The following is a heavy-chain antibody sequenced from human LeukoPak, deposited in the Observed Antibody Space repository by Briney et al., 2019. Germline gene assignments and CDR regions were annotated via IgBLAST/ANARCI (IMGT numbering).Heavy chain of an antibody. J-gene: IGHJ2*01. CDR2: ISWNSGSI. CDR3: AKAQGGSGWYGPNWYFDL. D-gene: IGHD6-19*01. CDR1: GFTFDDYA. Sequence: GRSLRLSCASSGFTFDDYAMHWLRQAPGKGLEGVSGISWNSGSIGYADSVKGRFTISRDNAKNSLYLQMNSLRAEDMALYYCAKAQGGSGWYGPNWYFDLWGRGTLVTVSS. V-gene: IGHV3-9*03.